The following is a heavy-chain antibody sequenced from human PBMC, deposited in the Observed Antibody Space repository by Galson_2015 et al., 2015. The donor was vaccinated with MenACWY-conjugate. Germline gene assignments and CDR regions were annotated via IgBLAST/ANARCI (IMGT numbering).Heavy chain of an antibody. V-gene: IGHV1-69*13. Sequence: SVKVSCKASGGTFSSYAISWVRQAPGQGLEWMGGIIPIFGTANYAQKFQGRVTITADESTSTAYMELSSLRSEDTAVYYCARGAYYYDSSGYYSNLGYWGQGTLVTVSS. J-gene: IGHJ4*02. CDR3: ARGAYYYDSSGYYSNLGY. CDR1: GGTFSSYA. D-gene: IGHD3-22*01. CDR2: IIPIFGTA.